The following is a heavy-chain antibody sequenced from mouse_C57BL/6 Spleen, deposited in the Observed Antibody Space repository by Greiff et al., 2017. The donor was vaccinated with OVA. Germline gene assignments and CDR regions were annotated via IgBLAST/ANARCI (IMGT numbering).Heavy chain of an antibody. CDR2: ILPGSGST. CDR1: GYTFTGYW. Sequence: VQLQQSGAELMKPGASVKLSCKATGYTFTGYWIEWVKQRPGHGLEWIGEILPGSGSTNYNEKFKGKATFTADTSSNTAYMQLSSLTTEDSAIYYCARWDYYGSSGGRGFDYWGQGTTLTVSS. V-gene: IGHV1-9*01. J-gene: IGHJ2*01. D-gene: IGHD1-1*01. CDR3: ARWDYYGSSGGRGFDY.